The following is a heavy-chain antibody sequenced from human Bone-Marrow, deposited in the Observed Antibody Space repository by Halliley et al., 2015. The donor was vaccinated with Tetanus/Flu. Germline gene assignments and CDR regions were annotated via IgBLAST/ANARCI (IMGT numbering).Heavy chain of an antibody. V-gene: IGHV4-34*01. Sequence: TLSLTCAVYGGSFNTYYWCWIRQPPGKGLERIAEINDSGSTNYSPSLKSRFTLSVDTSKGHFSLNLTSVTAADAAVYFCAGGNTEVPSDIDPVLEPHYDFDYWGQGTLVTVSS. CDR2: INDSGST. CDR3: AGGNTEVPSDIDPVLEPHYDFDY. J-gene: IGHJ4*02. CDR1: GGSFNTYY. D-gene: IGHD3-3*01.